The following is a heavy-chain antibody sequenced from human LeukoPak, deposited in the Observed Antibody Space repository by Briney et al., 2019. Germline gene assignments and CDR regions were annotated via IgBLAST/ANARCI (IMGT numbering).Heavy chain of an antibody. D-gene: IGHD1-1*01. J-gene: IGHJ4*02. V-gene: IGHV1-24*01. CDR3: ATVTSGSSKLGFDY. CDR1: GYTLTELS. CDR2: FDPEDGET. Sequence: ASVKVSCKVSGYTLTELSMHWVRQAPGKGLEWMGGFDPEDGETIYAQKFQGRVTMTEDTSTDTACMELSSLRSEDTAVYYCATVTSGSSKLGFDYWGQGTLVTVSS.